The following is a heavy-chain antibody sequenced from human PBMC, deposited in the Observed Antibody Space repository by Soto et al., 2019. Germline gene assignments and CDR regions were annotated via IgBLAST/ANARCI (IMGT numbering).Heavy chain of an antibody. Sequence: EVHLVESGGGLVQPGGSLRLSCAASGFTFSSYSLNWVRQAPGKGLEWVSYITSSGTTVYYADSVRGRFTISRDNAKNSLYLPMNSLRDDGTAVYYCARGSSNWAYYFDFWCQGTLVTVSS. CDR1: GFTFSSYS. CDR2: ITSSGTTV. J-gene: IGHJ4*02. V-gene: IGHV3-48*02. D-gene: IGHD6-13*01. CDR3: ARGSSNWAYYFDF.